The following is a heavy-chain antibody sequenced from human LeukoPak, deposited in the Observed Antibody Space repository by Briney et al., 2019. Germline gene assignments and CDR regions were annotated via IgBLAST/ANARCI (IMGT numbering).Heavy chain of an antibody. J-gene: IGHJ6*01. CDR1: GTTFSYYT. CDR3: AKVGGDYYYYGMDV. V-gene: IGHV3-23*01. Sequence: GGLRRFSRASDGTTFSYYTRGGLRRPPGKGKKRVSAISGSGGSTYYADSVKGRFTISRDNSKNTLYLQMNSLRAEDTAVYYCAKVGGDYYYYGMDVWGQGTMVTVSS. CDR2: ISGSGGST. D-gene: IGHD4-17*01.